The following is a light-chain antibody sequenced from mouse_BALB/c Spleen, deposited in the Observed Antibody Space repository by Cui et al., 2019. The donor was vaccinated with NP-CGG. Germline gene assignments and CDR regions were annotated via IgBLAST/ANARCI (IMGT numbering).Light chain of an antibody. CDR3: ALWYSNHWV. Sequence: QAVVTPESALTTSPGETFTLTCRSSTAAVTTSNYANWVQEKPDHLLTGIIGGTNNRAPGVPARFSGSLIGDKAALTITGAQTEDEAIYFCALWYSNHWVFGGGTKLTVL. J-gene: IGLJ1*01. V-gene: IGLV1*01. CDR1: TAAVTTSNY. CDR2: GTN.